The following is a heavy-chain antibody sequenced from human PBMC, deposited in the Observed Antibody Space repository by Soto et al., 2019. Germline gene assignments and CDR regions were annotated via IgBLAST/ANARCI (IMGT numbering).Heavy chain of an antibody. D-gene: IGHD3-9*01. J-gene: IGHJ3*02. V-gene: IGHV1-46*03. CDR1: GYTFTSYY. CDR3: ARERLVLRYFDWFRDAFDI. CDR2: INPSGGST. Sequence: ASVKVSCKASGYTFTSYYMHWVRQAPGQGLEWMGIINPSGGSTSYAQKFQGRVTMTRDTSTSTVYMELSSLRSEDTAVYYCARERLVLRYFDWFRDAFDIWGQGTMVTVS.